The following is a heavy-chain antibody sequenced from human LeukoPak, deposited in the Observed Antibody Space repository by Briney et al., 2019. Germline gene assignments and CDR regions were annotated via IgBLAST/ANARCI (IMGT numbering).Heavy chain of an antibody. CDR1: GGSISSGGYS. CDR2: IYHSGST. D-gene: IGHD6-13*01. CDR3: ARTPGYSSSWYYFDY. Sequence: SQTLSLTCAVSGGSISSGGYSWSWIRQPPGKGLEWIGYIYHSGSTYYNPSLKSRVTISVDRSKNQFSLKLSSVTAADTAVYYCARTPGYSSSWYYFDYWGQGTLVTVSS. J-gene: IGHJ4*02. V-gene: IGHV4-30-2*01.